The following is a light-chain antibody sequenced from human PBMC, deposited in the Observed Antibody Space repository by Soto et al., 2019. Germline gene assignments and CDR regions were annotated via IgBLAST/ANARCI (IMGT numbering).Light chain of an antibody. CDR1: QTLNNY. CDR2: AAS. Sequence: DIQMAQSPSALSASVGDRVTITCRASQTLNNYLTWFQQKPGKAPKVLIYAASTLQSGVPSRFSGSGSGAEFTLTISSLQPEDFATYYCQQGFSPRLTSGGGAMVDIK. J-gene: IGKJ4*01. CDR3: QQGFSPRLT. V-gene: IGKV1-39*01.